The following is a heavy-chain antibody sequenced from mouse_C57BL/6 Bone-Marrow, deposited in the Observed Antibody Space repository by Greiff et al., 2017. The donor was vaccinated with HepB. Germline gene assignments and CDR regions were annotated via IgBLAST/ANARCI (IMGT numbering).Heavy chain of an antibody. V-gene: IGHV7-3*01. Sequence: DVQLVESGGGLVQPGGSLSLSCAASGFTFTDYYMSWVRQPPGKALEWLGFIRNKANGYTTEYSASVKGRFTISRDNSQSILYLQMNALRAEDSATYYCARSLYYGSYFDYWGQGTTLTVSS. D-gene: IGHD1-2*01. CDR3: ARSLYYGSYFDY. CDR1: GFTFTDYY. J-gene: IGHJ2*01. CDR2: IRNKANGYTT.